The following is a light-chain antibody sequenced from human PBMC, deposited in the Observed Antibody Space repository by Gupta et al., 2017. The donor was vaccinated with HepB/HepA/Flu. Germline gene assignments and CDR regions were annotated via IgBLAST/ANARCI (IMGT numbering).Light chain of an antibody. V-gene: IGKV3-15*01. CDR1: ESISSN. CDR3: QQYNNWPRT. CDR2: GAS. J-gene: IGKJ1*01. Sequence: DIVMTQSPATLSVSPGERATLSCRASESISSNLAWYQQKPGQAPRLLIYGASTRATGLPARFSGSGSGTEFTLTISILQSEDFAVYYCQQYNNWPRTFGQGTKVEIK.